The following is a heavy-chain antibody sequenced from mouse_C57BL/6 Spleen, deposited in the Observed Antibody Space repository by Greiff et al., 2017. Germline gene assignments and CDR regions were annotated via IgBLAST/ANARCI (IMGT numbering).Heavy chain of an antibody. Sequence: VQLQQSGPELVKPGASVKISCKASGYAFSSSWMNWVKQRPGKGLEWIGRIYPGDGDTNYNGKFKGKATLTVEKSSSTVYLELSRLTSDDSAVYYCARHNYEYDSYYFDYWGQGTTLTVSS. V-gene: IGHV1-82*01. CDR3: ARHNYEYDSYYFDY. CDR1: GYAFSSSW. CDR2: IYPGDGDT. J-gene: IGHJ2*01. D-gene: IGHD2-4*01.